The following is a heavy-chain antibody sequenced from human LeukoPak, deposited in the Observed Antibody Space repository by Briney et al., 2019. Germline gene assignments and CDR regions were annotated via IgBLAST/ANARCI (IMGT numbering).Heavy chain of an antibody. CDR1: GFTLSDHW. Sequence: PGGSLRLSCAASGFTLSDHWMNWVRQPPGKGLLWVSHINVDGSDTGYADSVKGRFTISRDNARNTLYLQMDSLRVEDTAVYYCVRDGTGYPPFDLWGQGNLVTVSS. V-gene: IGHV3-74*01. D-gene: IGHD1-1*01. CDR3: VRDGTGYPPFDL. J-gene: IGHJ5*02. CDR2: INVDGSDT.